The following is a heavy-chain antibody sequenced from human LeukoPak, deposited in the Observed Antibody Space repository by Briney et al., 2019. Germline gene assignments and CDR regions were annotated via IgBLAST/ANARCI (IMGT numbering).Heavy chain of an antibody. CDR1: GFTFSSFA. CDR3: ASSYGHGGVDY. J-gene: IGHJ4*02. Sequence: GGSLRLSCAASGFTFSSFAMSWVRQAPGKGLVWVSQIKSDETTTVYADSVKGRFTISRDNTKNTLYLQMNSLRAEDTAVYYCASSYGHGGVDYRGQGTLVTVSS. CDR2: IKSDETTT. D-gene: IGHD5-18*01. V-gene: IGHV3-74*01.